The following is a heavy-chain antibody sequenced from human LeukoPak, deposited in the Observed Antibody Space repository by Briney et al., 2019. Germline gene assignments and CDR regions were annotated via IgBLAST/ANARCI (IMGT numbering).Heavy chain of an antibody. V-gene: IGHV3-7*01. CDR3: VRGMRGFDY. CDR1: GFTFSSYS. CDR2: IKEDGSQK. J-gene: IGHJ4*02. Sequence: PGGSLRLSCAASGFTFSSYSMNWVRQAPGKGLEWVAFIKEDGSQKYSVDSVKGRFTISRDNAEKSLFLQMNSLRAEDTAVYYCVRGMRGFDYWGQGTLVTVSS. D-gene: IGHD2-8*01.